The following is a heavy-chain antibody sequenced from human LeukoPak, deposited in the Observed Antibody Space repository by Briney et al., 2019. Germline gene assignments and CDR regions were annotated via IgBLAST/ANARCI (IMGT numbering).Heavy chain of an antibody. V-gene: IGHV4-34*01. CDR2: INHSGST. Sequence: SETLSLTCAVYGGSFSGYYWSWIRQPPGKGLEWIGEINHSGSTNYNPSLKSRVTISVDTSKNQFSLKLSSVTAADTAVYYGARLFVLLSGDVSGKGTTVTISS. J-gene: IGHJ6*04. CDR1: GGSFSGYY. CDR3: ARLFVLLSGDV. D-gene: IGHD3-10*01.